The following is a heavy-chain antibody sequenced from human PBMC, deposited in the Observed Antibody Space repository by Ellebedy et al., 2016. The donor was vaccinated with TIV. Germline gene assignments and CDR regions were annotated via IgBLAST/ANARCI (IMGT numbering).Heavy chain of an antibody. CDR1: GYSISSGYY. J-gene: IGHJ5*02. V-gene: IGHV4-38-2*02. CDR2: IYHSGRT. Sequence: SETLSLTCTVSGYSISSGYYWGWIRQPPGKGLEWIGSIYHSGRTYYNPSLKSRVTISVDTSKNQFSLKLSSVTAADTAVYYCARAHVYYGSGSYYYNWFDPWGQGTLVTVSS. D-gene: IGHD3-10*01. CDR3: ARAHVYYGSGSYYYNWFDP.